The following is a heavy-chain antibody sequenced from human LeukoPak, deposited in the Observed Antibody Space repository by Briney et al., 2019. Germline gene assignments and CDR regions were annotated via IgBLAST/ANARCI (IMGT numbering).Heavy chain of an antibody. CDR1: GFTFSSYG. CDR2: IWYGGSNK. J-gene: IGHJ1*01. V-gene: IGHV3-33*08. CDR3: ALRDIVMGSSGANSTYYFQH. Sequence: PGGSLRLSCAASGFTFSSYGMHWVRQAPGKGLEWVAVIWYGGSNKYYADSVKGRFTISRDNSKNTLYLHMNNLRVEDTAVYYCALRDIVMGSSGANSTYYFQHWGQGTLVTVSS. D-gene: IGHD2-15*01.